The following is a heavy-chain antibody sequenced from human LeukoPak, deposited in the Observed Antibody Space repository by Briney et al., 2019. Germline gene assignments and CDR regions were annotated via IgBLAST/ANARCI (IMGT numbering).Heavy chain of an antibody. Sequence: GGSLRLSCAGSGFTFSSYAMHWVRQAPGKGLEWVAVISYDGSNKYYADSVKGRFTISRDNSKNTLYLQMNSLRAEDTAVYYCARDVAGYFDYWGQGTLVTVSS. CDR1: GFTFSSYA. D-gene: IGHD6-19*01. V-gene: IGHV3-30-3*01. CDR3: ARDVAGYFDY. CDR2: ISYDGSNK. J-gene: IGHJ4*02.